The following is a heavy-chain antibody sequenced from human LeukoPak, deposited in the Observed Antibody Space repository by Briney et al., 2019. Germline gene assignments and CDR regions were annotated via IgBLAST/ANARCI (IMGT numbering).Heavy chain of an antibody. V-gene: IGHV4-34*01. CDR1: GGSFSGYY. D-gene: IGHD3-22*01. CDR2: INHSGST. Sequence: SETLSLTCAVYGGSFSGYYWSWIRQPPGKGLEWIGEINHSGSTNYNPSLKSRVTISVDTSKNQFSLKLSSVTAADTAVYYCASLTLGSGWYYFDYWGQGTLVTASS. CDR3: ASLTLGSGWYYFDY. J-gene: IGHJ4*02.